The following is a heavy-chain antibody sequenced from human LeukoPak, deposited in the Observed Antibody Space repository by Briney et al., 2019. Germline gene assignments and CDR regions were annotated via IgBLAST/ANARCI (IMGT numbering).Heavy chain of an antibody. D-gene: IGHD5-12*01. J-gene: IGHJ4*02. CDR1: GYTFTSYG. Sequence: AASVKVSCKASGYTFTSYGISWVRQAPGQGLEWMGWISAYNGNTNYAQKLQGRVTMTTDTSTSTAYMELRSLRSDDTAVYYCARDRGARGYDKTFDYWGQGTLVTVSS. V-gene: IGHV1-18*01. CDR3: ARDRGARGYDKTFDY. CDR2: ISAYNGNT.